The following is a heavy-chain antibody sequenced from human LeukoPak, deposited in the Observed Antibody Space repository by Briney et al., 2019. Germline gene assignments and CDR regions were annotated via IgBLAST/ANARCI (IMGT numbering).Heavy chain of an antibody. CDR1: GYTFTSYD. J-gene: IGHJ3*02. CDR2: MNPNGGNT. D-gene: IGHD3-3*01. CDR3: AREGLFPENAFDI. V-gene: IGHV1-8*01. Sequence: ASVKVSCKASGYTFTSYDINWVRQATGQGLEWMGWMNPNGGNTGYAQKFQGRVTMTRNTSISTAYMELSSLRSEDTAVYYCAREGLFPENAFDIWGQGTMVTVSS.